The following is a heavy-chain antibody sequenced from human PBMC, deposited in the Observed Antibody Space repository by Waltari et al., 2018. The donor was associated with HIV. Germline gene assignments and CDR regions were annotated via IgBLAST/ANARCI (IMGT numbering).Heavy chain of an antibody. CDR2: IAPDSGLA. D-gene: IGHD3-10*01. V-gene: IGHV1-2*06. CDR1: GYTFSGHY. Sequence: QVQLVQSGAEVKKPGASVTVSCKASGYTFSGHYIHWVRQPPGQGLEWRGRIAPDSGLANYAQTFQGKVTMTRAKSIGTVYLKLSGLRSDDTALYYCARMYYGSWFTMADYGLDVWGQGTTVTVSS. J-gene: IGHJ6*02. CDR3: ARMYYGSWFTMADYGLDV.